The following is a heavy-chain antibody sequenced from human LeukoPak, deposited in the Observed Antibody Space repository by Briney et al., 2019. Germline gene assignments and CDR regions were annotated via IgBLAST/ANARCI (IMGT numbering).Heavy chain of an antibody. J-gene: IGHJ6*04. CDR3: ARNSGYDSYYYYYGMDV. CDR1: GYTFTSYA. V-gene: IGHV1-3*01. D-gene: IGHD5-12*01. CDR2: INAGSGNT. Sequence: ASVKVSCKASGYTFTSYAMHWVRQAPGKGLEWMGWINAGSGNTKYSQKFQGRVTITRDTSASTAYMELSSLRSEDTAVYYCARNSGYDSYYYYYGMDVWGKGTTVTVSS.